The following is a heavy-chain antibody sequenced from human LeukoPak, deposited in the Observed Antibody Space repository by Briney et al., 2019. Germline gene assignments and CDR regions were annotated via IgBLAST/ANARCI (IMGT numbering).Heavy chain of an antibody. CDR2: ISGGGGST. J-gene: IGHJ6*02. V-gene: IGHV3-23*01. D-gene: IGHD3-10*01. CDR3: AKGNGYYGSGTYGMDV. Sequence: GGSLRLSCAASGFTFNNYAMSWVRQAPGKGLEWVSVISGGGGSTYYADSVKGRFTIPRDKSKNTLHLQMNSLRDEDTAVYYCAKGNGYYGSGTYGMDVWGQGTTVTVSS. CDR1: GFTFNNYA.